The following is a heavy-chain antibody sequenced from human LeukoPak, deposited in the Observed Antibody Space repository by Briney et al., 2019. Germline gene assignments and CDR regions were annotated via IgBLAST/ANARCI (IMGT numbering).Heavy chain of an antibody. CDR3: ARARDYSYVP. D-gene: IGHD5-18*01. V-gene: IGHV4-34*01. CDR2: INHSGST. Sequence: SETLSLTCAVYGGSFSGYYWSWIRQPPGKGLEWIGEINHSGSTNYNPSLKSRVTISVDTSKNQFSLKLSSVTAADTAVYYCARARDYSYVPWGQGTLATVSS. CDR1: GGSFSGYY. J-gene: IGHJ4*02.